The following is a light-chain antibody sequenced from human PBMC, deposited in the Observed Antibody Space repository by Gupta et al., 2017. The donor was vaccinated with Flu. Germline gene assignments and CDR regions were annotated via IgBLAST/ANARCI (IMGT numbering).Light chain of an antibody. CDR1: SSNIGSDY. Sequence: SSSNIGSDYVHWYQVLPGTAPKLLSYKNNLRPSGVPDRFSGSKSGTSASLAINGLRSEDEADYYCVAWDDGLSAYVFGTGTKVSVL. J-gene: IGLJ1*01. CDR3: VAWDDGLSAYV. CDR2: KNN. V-gene: IGLV1-47*01.